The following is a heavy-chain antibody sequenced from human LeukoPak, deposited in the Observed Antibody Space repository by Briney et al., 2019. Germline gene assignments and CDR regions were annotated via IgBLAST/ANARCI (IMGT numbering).Heavy chain of an antibody. Sequence: GSSVKVSCKASGGTFSSYAISWVRQAPGQGLEWVGRIIPILGIANYAQKFQGRVTITADKSTSTAYMELSSLRSEDTAVYYCARAANYYDSSGYYYLFDYWGQGTLVTVSS. CDR2: IIPILGIA. V-gene: IGHV1-69*04. D-gene: IGHD3-22*01. CDR1: GGTFSSYA. CDR3: ARAANYYDSSGYYYLFDY. J-gene: IGHJ4*02.